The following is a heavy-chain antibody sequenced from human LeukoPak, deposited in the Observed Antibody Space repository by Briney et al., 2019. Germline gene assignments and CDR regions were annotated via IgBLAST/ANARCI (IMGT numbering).Heavy chain of an antibody. CDR2: INAGNGNT. J-gene: IGHJ4*02. Sequence: ASVKVSCKASGYTFTSYAMHWVRQAPGQRLEWMGWINAGNGNTKYSQKFQGRVTITRDTSASTAYMELSSLRSEDTAVYYCARGFFEWLDGVSATYYWGQGTLVTVSS. D-gene: IGHD3-3*01. CDR3: ARGFFEWLDGVSATYY. V-gene: IGHV1-3*01. CDR1: GYTFTSYA.